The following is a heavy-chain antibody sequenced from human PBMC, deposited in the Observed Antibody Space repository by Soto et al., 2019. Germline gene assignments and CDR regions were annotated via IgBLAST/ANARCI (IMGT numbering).Heavy chain of an antibody. Sequence: AGGSLRLFCAASGFTFSSYWMHWVRQAPGEGLVWVSYIKPDGSRTKDADSVKGRFTISRDNARNTLYLRMNSLRAEDTAVYYCARDNNWSYDSWGRGTLVTVSS. CDR1: GFTFSSYW. CDR2: IKPDGSRT. J-gene: IGHJ4*02. D-gene: IGHD1-1*01. V-gene: IGHV3-74*03. CDR3: ARDNNWSYDS.